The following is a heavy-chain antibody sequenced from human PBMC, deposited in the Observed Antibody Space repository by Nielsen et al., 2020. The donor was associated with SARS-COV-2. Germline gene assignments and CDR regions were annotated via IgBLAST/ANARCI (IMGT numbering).Heavy chain of an antibody. D-gene: IGHD3-10*01. J-gene: IGHJ4*02. CDR1: GGSISPNY. V-gene: IGHV4-59*13. Sequence: SETLSLTCTVSGGSISPNYWSWIRQPPGKGLEWIGHVYYIGSTTYNPSLRSRATISVDTAENRFSLRLTSVTAADTAVYYCARGWRSAELLPLEYWGQGTPVTVSS. CDR3: ARGWRSAELLPLEY. CDR2: VYYIGST.